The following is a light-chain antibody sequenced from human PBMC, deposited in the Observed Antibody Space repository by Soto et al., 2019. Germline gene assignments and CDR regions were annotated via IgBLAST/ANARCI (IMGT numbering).Light chain of an antibody. CDR3: SSYTGSSTPYV. CDR2: EVS. J-gene: IGLJ1*01. V-gene: IGLV2-14*01. Sequence: QSALTQTASVSGSPGQSITISCTGTSSDVGGYNYVSWYQQQPGKAPKLMIYEVSNRPSGVSNRFSGSKSGNMASLTISGLQAEDEADYYCSSYTGSSTPYVFGTGTKVTVL. CDR1: SSDVGGYNY.